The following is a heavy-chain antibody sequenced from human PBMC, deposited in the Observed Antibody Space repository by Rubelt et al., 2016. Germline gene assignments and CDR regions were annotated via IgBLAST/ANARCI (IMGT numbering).Heavy chain of an antibody. CDR3: AKGRVRTYYFDY. J-gene: IGHJ4*02. Sequence: IGSIYYSGSTYYNPSLKSRVTISVDTSKNQFSLKLSSVTAADTAVYYCAKGRVRTYYFDYWGQGTLVTVSS. CDR2: IYYSGST. V-gene: IGHV4-39*01.